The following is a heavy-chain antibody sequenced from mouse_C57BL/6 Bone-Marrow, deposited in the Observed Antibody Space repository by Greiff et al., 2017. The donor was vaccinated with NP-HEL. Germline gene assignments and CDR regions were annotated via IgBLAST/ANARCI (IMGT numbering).Heavy chain of an antibody. CDR1: GYTFTDYY. D-gene: IGHD2-10*01. Sequence: VQLQQSGPVLVKLGASVKMSCKASGYTFTDYYMNWVKQSHGKSLEWIGVINPYNGGTSYNQKFKGKATLTVDKSSSTAYMELNSLTSEDSAVYYCATYYGNLLAMDYWGQGTSVTVSS. CDR2: INPYNGGT. J-gene: IGHJ4*01. V-gene: IGHV1-19*01. CDR3: ATYYGNLLAMDY.